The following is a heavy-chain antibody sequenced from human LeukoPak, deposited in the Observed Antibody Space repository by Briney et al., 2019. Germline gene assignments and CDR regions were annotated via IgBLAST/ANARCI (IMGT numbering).Heavy chain of an antibody. Sequence: SETLSLTCTVSGGSISSYYWSWIRQPAGKGLEWIGRIDTSGNTNYKPSLKSRVTISVDTSKNQFSLRLSSVTAADTAVYYCARLNLKDPYFDYWGQGTLVTVSS. CDR1: GGSISSYY. CDR2: IDTSGNT. CDR3: ARLNLKDPYFDY. J-gene: IGHJ4*02. V-gene: IGHV4-4*07.